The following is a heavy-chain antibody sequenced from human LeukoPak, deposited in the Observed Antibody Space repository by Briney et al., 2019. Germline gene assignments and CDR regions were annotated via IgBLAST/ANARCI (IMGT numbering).Heavy chain of an antibody. CDR2: IGTAGDA. CDR1: GFTFSSYD. J-gene: IGHJ6*02. D-gene: IGHD3-10*01. CDR3: VRAMVRGELRYYYGMDV. V-gene: IGHV3-13*01. Sequence: GGSLRLSCAASGFTFSSYDMHWVRQATGEGLESVAAIGTAGDAYYPDSVKGRFTISREDAKNSLYLQMNSRRAGDTAVYYCVRAMVRGELRYYYGMDVWGQGTAVTVSS.